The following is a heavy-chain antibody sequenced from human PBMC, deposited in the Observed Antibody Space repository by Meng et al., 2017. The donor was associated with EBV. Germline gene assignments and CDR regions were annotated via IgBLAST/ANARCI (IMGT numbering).Heavy chain of an antibody. CDR3: AKSRSSTPGIVDD. Sequence: QVQLPESGPGLVKPSETLSLPCIVSGVSVTSGAYHWSWIRQSPGKGLEWIGYIYDTGITIYNPSLKSRVTISLETSKNQFSLKVNSVTTADTAVYYCAKSRSSTPGIVDDWGQGTLVTVSS. D-gene: IGHD2/OR15-2a*01. V-gene: IGHV4-61*08. CDR2: IYDTGIT. J-gene: IGHJ4*02. CDR1: GVSVTSGAYH.